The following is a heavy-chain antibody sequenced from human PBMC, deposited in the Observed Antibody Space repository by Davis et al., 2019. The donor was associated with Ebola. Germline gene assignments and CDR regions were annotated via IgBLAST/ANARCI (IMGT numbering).Heavy chain of an antibody. V-gene: IGHV6-1*01. CDR1: GDSVSSGG. D-gene: IGHD5-12*01. J-gene: IGHJ4*02. Sequence: PSETLSLTCAISGDSVSSGGWNWIRQSPSRGLEWLGRTYYKSKWYNDYAVSVKSRITINPDTSKNQFSLQLNSVTPEDTAVYYCARGWLRSGFDYWGQGTLVTVSS. CDR3: ARGWLRSGFDY. CDR2: TYYKSKWYN.